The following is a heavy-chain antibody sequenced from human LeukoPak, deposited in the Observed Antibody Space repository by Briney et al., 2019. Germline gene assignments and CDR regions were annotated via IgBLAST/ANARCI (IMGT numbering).Heavy chain of an antibody. V-gene: IGHV4-39*07. D-gene: IGHD3-10*01. J-gene: IGHJ5*02. Sequence: PSETLSLTCIVSGGSISSSSYYWGWIRQPPGKGLEWIGSIYYSGSTYYNPSLKSRVTISVDTSNNHFSLKLSSVTAADTAVYYCARDYYGSGSYGWFDPWGQGTLVTVSS. CDR1: GGSISSSSYY. CDR2: IYYSGST. CDR3: ARDYYGSGSYGWFDP.